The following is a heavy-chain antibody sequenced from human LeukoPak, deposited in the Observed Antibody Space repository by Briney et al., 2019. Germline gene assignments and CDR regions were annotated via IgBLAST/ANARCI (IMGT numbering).Heavy chain of an antibody. CDR1: GFTFGDYA. CDR3: TRYSSGWLNAFDI. V-gene: IGHV3-49*03. CDR2: IRSKAYGGTT. D-gene: IGHD6-19*01. Sequence: PGGSLRLSCTASGFTFGDYAMSWFRQAPGKGLGWVGFIRSKAYGGTTEYAASVKGRFTISRDDSKSIAYLQMNSLKTEDTAVYYCTRYSSGWLNAFDIWGQGTMVTVSS. J-gene: IGHJ3*02.